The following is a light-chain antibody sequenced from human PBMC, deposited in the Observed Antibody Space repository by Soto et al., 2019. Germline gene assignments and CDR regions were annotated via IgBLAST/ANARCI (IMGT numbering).Light chain of an antibody. CDR2: EVS. J-gene: IGLJ1*01. CDR1: NSDVGNSDY. Sequence: QSARAQPASVSGSPGHSVTISCTGTNSDVGNSDYVSWYQHHPGKAPKLMIFEVSNRPSGISDRFSGSKSGNTASLTISELQADDEANYSCSSYTSSNTPYVFGTGTKVTVL. CDR3: SSYTSSNTPYV. V-gene: IGLV2-14*01.